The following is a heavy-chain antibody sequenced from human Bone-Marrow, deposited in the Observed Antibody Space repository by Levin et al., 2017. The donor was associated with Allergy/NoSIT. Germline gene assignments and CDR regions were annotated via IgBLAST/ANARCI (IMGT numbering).Heavy chain of an antibody. J-gene: IGHJ4*02. CDR2: ISGSGGST. V-gene: IGHV3-23*01. D-gene: IGHD2-15*01. Sequence: GESLKISCAASGFTFSSYAMSWVRQAPGKGLEWVSAISGSGGSTYYADSVKGRFTISRDNSKNTLYLQMNSLRAEDTAVYYCAKDRRWLLLDYWGQGTLVTVSS. CDR1: GFTFSSYA. CDR3: AKDRRWLLLDY.